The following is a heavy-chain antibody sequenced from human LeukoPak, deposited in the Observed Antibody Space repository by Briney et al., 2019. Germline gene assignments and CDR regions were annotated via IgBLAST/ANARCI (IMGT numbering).Heavy chain of an antibody. CDR2: IKQDGKAK. Sequence: GGSLRLSCAASGFTFSGYWMSWVRQAPGKGLEWVANIKQDGKAKYYVDSVKGRFTISRDNAKNSLYLQMSSLRAEDTAVYYCARVLGAYSSVYGPDYYWGQGTLVTVSS. J-gene: IGHJ4*02. V-gene: IGHV3-7*01. CDR1: GFTFSGYW. D-gene: IGHD3-16*01. CDR3: ARVLGAYSSVYGPDYY.